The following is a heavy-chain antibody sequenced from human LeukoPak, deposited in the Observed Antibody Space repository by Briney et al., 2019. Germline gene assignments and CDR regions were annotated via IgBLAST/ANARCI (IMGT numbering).Heavy chain of an antibody. D-gene: IGHD6-6*01. V-gene: IGHV4-34*01. CDR1: GGSFSGHY. J-gene: IGHJ4*02. CDR2: INHSGST. CDR3: ARVVAARYLY. Sequence: SETLSLTCAVYGGSFSGHYWSWIRQPPGKGLEWIGEINHSGSTNYNPSLKSRVTISVDTSKNQFSLKLSSVTAADTAVYYCARVVAARYLYWGQGTLVTVSS.